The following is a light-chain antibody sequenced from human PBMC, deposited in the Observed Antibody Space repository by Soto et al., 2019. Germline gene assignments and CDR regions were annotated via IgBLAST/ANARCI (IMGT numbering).Light chain of an antibody. CDR1: GSYNF. Sequence: QSALTQPASVSGSPGQSITISCTVGSYNFVSWYQQHPGKAPKVLIYEVSKRPSGVSDRFSGSKSGNTASLTISGLQAEGEADYYCCSDAGRSTYVFGTGTKVTVL. CDR2: EVS. CDR3: CSDAGRSTYV. V-gene: IGLV2-23*02. J-gene: IGLJ1*01.